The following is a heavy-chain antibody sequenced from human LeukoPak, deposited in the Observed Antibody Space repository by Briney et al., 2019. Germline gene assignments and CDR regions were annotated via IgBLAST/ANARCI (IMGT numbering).Heavy chain of an antibody. CDR2: INPNSGGT. J-gene: IGHJ5*02. V-gene: IGHV1-2*02. CDR1: GYSFTDKY. CDR3: ARAGGRSWFDP. Sequence: ASVKVSCEASGYSFTDKYMHWVRQAPGQGLEWMGWINPNSGGTNYAQKFQGRATMTTDTSMSTAYMELSRLTSDDTAVYYCARAGGRSWFDPWGQGTLVTVSS.